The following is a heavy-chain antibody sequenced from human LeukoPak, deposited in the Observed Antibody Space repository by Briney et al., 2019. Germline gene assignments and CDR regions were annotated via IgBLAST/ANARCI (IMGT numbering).Heavy chain of an antibody. CDR2: ISWNSGSI. CDR3: AKDLLNKFGVVAFDI. D-gene: IGHD3-10*01. J-gene: IGHJ3*02. V-gene: IGHV3-9*01. Sequence: PGRSLRLSCAASGFTFDDYAMPWVRQAPGKGLEWVSGISWNSGSIGYADSVKGRFTISRDNAKNSLYLQMNSLRAEDTALYYCAKDLLNKFGVVAFDIWGQGTMVTVSS. CDR1: GFTFDDYA.